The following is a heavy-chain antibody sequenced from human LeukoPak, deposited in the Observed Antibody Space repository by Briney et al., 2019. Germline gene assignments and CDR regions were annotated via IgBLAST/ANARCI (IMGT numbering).Heavy chain of an antibody. V-gene: IGHV3-23*01. CDR3: AKATGNLSN. J-gene: IGHJ4*02. D-gene: IGHD1-1*01. Sequence: QAGGSLRLSCAASGFTFSSYAMSWVRQAPGKGLGWVSTISNNDGTTYYADSVKGRFTISRDNSKNTLYLQIYTLTAEDTARYYCAKATGNLSNWGLGTQVTVSS. CDR2: ISNNDGTT. CDR1: GFTFSSYA.